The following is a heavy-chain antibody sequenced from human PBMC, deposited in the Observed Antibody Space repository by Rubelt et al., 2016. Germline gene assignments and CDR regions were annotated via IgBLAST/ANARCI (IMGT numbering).Heavy chain of an antibody. Sequence: QAQLVQSRAAERKPGASVKVSCKASGYTFPSYAMHWVRHAPGHMLEGMGWINAGHGNPKYSQKFQGRVTITRDTSASTADMELGSLRSEDTAVYYCARGRDIVVVPAAIRALYWGQGTLVTVSS. V-gene: IGHV1-3*05. J-gene: IGHJ4*02. CDR1: GYTFPSYA. CDR2: INAGHGNP. D-gene: IGHD2-2*01. CDR3: ARGRDIVVVPAAIRALY.